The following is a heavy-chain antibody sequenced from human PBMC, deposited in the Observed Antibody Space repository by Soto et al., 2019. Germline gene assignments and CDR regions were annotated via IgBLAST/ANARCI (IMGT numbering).Heavy chain of an antibody. CDR1: GFTFSTYA. CDR2: ISYSGDNT. V-gene: IGHV3-23*01. Sequence: EVQLLESGGGLVQPGGSLRLSCAASGFTFSTYAMSWVRQAPGKGLQWVSAISYSGDNTYYADSVKGRFTISRDSSKNTLYLQTNSLRVEDTAVYYCVKDRSTSDWYGYFDYWGQGTLVTVSS. J-gene: IGHJ4*02. CDR3: VKDRSTSDWYGYFDY. D-gene: IGHD6-19*01.